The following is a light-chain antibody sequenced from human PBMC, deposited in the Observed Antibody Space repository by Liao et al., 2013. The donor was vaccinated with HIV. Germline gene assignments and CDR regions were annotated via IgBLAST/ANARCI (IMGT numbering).Light chain of an antibody. V-gene: IGLV3-21*04. Sequence: SYELTQPPSVSVAPGKTARITCGGNNVGTNSVHWYQQRPGQAPVLVIYYDSDRPSGIPERFSGSKSGNTATLTISRVEAGDEADYSCQVWDSSSVLCVVFGGGTKLTVL. CDR3: QVWDSSSVLCVV. CDR1: NVGTNS. J-gene: IGLJ2*01. CDR2: YDS.